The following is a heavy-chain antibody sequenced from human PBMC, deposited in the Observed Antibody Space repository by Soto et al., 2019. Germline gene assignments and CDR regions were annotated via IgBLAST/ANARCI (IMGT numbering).Heavy chain of an antibody. CDR3: ATWRAYSGSYCFDY. V-gene: IGHV1-69*06. CDR2: IIPMYDSA. J-gene: IGHJ4*02. D-gene: IGHD1-26*01. CDR1: GGTFKTYT. Sequence: QVQLVQSGAELKKPGSSVNVSCAASGGTFKTYTINWVRHAPGQGLEWIGQIIPMYDSANYAQRFQGRVTITTDKSTNIAYMELSGMRSEDTALYYCATWRAYSGSYCFDYWGQGTLGSVSS.